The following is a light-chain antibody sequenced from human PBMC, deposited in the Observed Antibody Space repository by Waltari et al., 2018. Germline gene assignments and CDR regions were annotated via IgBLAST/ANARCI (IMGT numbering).Light chain of an antibody. V-gene: IGKV3-15*01. CDR1: QSVSSN. CDR2: GAS. J-gene: IGKJ1*01. Sequence: EIVMTQSPATLSVSPGERATLSCRASQSVSSNLAWYQQIPGKAPRLLNYGASTRATGIPARFSVSGSGTEFTLTISSLQSEDFAGYYCQQYNNWPPRTFGQGTKVEIK. CDR3: QQYNNWPPRT.